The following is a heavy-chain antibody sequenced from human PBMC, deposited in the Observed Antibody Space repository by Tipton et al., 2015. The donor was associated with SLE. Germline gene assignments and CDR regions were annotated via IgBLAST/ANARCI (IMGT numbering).Heavy chain of an antibody. J-gene: IGHJ2*01. CDR1: GGIFSSYI. CDR3: ARDPSSTFNWYFDL. Sequence: QLVQSGAEVKKPGSSVKVSCKASGGIFSSYIISWVRQAPGQGLEWMGGIIPIFGTANYAQRFQGRVTITTDESTSTVYMELISLRPEDTAVYFCARDPSSTFNWYFDLWGRGTLVTVSS. D-gene: IGHD6-6*01. CDR2: IIPIFGTA. V-gene: IGHV1-69*05.